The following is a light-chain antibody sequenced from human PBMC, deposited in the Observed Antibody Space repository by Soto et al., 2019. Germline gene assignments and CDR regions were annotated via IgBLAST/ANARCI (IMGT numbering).Light chain of an antibody. J-gene: IGLJ1*01. CDR3: RSYTSSSTLYV. V-gene: IGLV2-14*01. Sequence: QSVLTQPASVSGSPGQSITISCTGTSSDVGDNNYVSWYQQHPGKAPKLMIYDVTHRPSGISNRFSGSKSGNTASLTISGLQAEDEADSYCRSYTSSSTLYVFGTGTKLTVL. CDR2: DVT. CDR1: SSDVGDNNY.